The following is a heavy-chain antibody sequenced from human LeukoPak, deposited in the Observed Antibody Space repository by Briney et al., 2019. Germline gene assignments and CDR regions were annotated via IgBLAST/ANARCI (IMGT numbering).Heavy chain of an antibody. CDR1: GYTLTSYD. Sequence: ASVKVSCKASGYTLTSYDINWVRQATGQGLEWMGWMNPNSGNTGYAQKFQGKVTMTRNTSISTAYMELSSLRSEDTAVHYCTVLGYCSGGSCYSVDYWGQGTLVTVSS. CDR2: MNPNSGNT. J-gene: IGHJ4*02. CDR3: TVLGYCSGGSCYSVDY. D-gene: IGHD2-15*01. V-gene: IGHV1-8*01.